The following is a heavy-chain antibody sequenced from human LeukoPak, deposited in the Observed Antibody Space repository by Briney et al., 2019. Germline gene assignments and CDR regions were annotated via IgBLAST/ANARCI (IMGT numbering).Heavy chain of an antibody. V-gene: IGHV4-34*01. J-gene: IGHJ6*03. CDR1: GGSFSAY. Sequence: PSETLSLTCAVYGGSFSAYWSWIRQPPGKGLEWIGEINHSGSTNYNPSLKSRVTISVDTSKNQFSLKLSSVTAADTAVYYCARGYLYYYMDVWGKGTTVTVSS. CDR3: ARGYLYYYMDV. CDR2: INHSGST. D-gene: IGHD3-16*02.